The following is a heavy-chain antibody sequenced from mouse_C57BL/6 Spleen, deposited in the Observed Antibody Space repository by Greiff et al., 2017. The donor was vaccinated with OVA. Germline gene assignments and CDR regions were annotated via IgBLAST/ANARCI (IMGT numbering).Heavy chain of an antibody. CDR3: ASFYPPDWYFDV. D-gene: IGHD1-1*01. CDR2: IDPEDGET. V-gene: IGHV14-2*01. J-gene: IGHJ1*03. CDR1: GFNIKDYY. Sequence: VQLQQSGAELVKPGASVKLSCTASGFNIKDYYMHWVKQRTEQGLEWIGRIDPEDGETKYAPKFQGKATIPADTASNTAYLQLSSLTSEDPAVYYCASFYPPDWYFDVWGTGTTVTVSS.